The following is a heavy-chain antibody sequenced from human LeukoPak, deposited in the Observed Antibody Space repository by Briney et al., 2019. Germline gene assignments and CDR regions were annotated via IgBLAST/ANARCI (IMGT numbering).Heavy chain of an antibody. J-gene: IGHJ4*02. Sequence: SETLSLTCTVSGVSISTYYWSWIRQPPGKGLEWLGYIYSSGSTYYNPSLKSRVTISVDTSKKQFSLKLSSVTAADTAVYYCAREGTTHAGVDQWRQASMVTVSS. CDR1: GVSISTYY. CDR2: IYSSGST. D-gene: IGHD1-14*01. CDR3: AREGTTHAGVDQ. V-gene: IGHV4-59*01.